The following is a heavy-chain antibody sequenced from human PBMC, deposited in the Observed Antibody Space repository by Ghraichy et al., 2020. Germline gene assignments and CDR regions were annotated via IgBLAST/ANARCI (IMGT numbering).Heavy chain of an antibody. Sequence: SVKVSCKASGGTFSSYAISWVRQAPGQGLEWMGGIIPIFGTANYAQKFQGRVTITADKSTSTAYMELSSLRSEDTAVYYCARATRSGGSANFQHWGQGTLVTVSS. J-gene: IGHJ1*01. CDR1: GGTFSSYA. CDR2: IIPIFGTA. V-gene: IGHV1-69*06. D-gene: IGHD2-15*01. CDR3: ARATRSGGSANFQH.